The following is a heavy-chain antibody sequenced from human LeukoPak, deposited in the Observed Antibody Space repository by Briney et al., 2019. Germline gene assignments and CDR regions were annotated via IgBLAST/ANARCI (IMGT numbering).Heavy chain of an antibody. CDR2: IYSGGST. D-gene: IGHD2-15*01. CDR1: GFTVSSNY. Sequence: GGSLRLSCAASGFTVSSNYMSWVRQAPGKGLEWVSVIYSGGSTYYADSVKGRFTISRDNSKNTLYLQMNSLRAEDTAVYYCANYCSGGSCYSDGSAAFDIWGQGTMVTVSS. V-gene: IGHV3-66*01. J-gene: IGHJ3*02. CDR3: ANYCSGGSCYSDGSAAFDI.